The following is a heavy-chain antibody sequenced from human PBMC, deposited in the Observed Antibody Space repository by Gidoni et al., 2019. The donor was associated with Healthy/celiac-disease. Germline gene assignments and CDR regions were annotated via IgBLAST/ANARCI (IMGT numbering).Heavy chain of an antibody. CDR3: ARGSQDPYYFDY. CDR1: VGTFSSYA. CDR2: IIPIFGTA. J-gene: IGHJ4*02. Sequence: QVQLVHSGAEVKKPGSSVQVSCKASVGTFSSYAISWVRQAPGQGLEWMGGIIPIFGTANYAQKFQGRVTITADKSTSTAYMELSSLRSEDTAVYYCARGSQDPYYFDYWGQGTLVTVSS. V-gene: IGHV1-69*06.